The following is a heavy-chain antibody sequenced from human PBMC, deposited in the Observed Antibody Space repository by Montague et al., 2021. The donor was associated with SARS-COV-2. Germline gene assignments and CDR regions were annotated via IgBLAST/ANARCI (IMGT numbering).Heavy chain of an antibody. CDR3: ARLRDGVVPSPILGVGPYYSYYYMDV. Sequence: SETLSLTCAVRGTSFSGYYWNWIRQPPGKGLEWIGEINHGGSTKYSPSLKSRLIISADTSKNQFSLKLTSVAAADTAVYYCARLRDGVVPSPILGVGPYYSYYYMDVWGRGTTVTVSS. D-gene: IGHD3-10*01. J-gene: IGHJ6*03. CDR2: INHGGST. V-gene: IGHV4-34*01. CDR1: GTSFSGYY.